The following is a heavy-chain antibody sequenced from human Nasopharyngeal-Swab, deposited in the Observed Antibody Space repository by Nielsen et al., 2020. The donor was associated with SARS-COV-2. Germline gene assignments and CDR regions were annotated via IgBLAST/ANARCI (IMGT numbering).Heavy chain of an antibody. CDR3: ARDRGGYDYPFDY. V-gene: IGHV3-21*04. CDR2: ISISGDYI. CDR1: GFTFNIYT. Sequence: GESLKISCSASGFTFNIYTLNWVRQAPGKGLEWVSAISISGDYIYYAASVKGRFTISRDNAKNSLYLQMNSLRAEDTAVYYCARDRGGYDYPFDYWGQGTLVTVSS. J-gene: IGHJ4*02. D-gene: IGHD5-12*01.